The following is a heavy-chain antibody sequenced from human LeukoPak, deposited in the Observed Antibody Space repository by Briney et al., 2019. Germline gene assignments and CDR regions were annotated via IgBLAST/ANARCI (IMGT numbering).Heavy chain of an antibody. CDR3: TRESGSYHGNDY. V-gene: IGHV1-2*06. CDR2: INPNNGAT. D-gene: IGHD1-26*01. J-gene: IGHJ4*02. CDR1: GGTFSSYA. Sequence: ASVNVSCKASGGTFSSYAISWVRQAPGQGLEWMGRINPNNGATNYAQKLQGRVTITGDTSISTAYMELSSLRSDDTAVYYCTRESGSYHGNDYWGQGTLVTVSS.